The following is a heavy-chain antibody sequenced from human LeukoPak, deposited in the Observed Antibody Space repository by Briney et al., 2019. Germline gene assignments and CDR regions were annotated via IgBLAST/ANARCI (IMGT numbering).Heavy chain of an antibody. CDR2: ISYDGSNK. V-gene: IGHV3-30*18. CDR3: AKVLDTAMGIDY. J-gene: IGHJ4*02. Sequence: GGSLRLSCAASGFTFSSYGMHWVRQAPGKGLEWVAVISYDGSNKYYADSVKGRFTISRDNSKNTLYLQMNSLRAEDTAVYYFAKVLDTAMGIDYWGQGTLVTVSS. D-gene: IGHD5-18*01. CDR1: GFTFSSYG.